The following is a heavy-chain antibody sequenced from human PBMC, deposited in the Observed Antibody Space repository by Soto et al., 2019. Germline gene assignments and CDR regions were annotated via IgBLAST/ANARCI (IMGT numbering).Heavy chain of an antibody. CDR2: ISGGGTTT. J-gene: IGHJ4*02. CDR3: AKVKTWTILDY. CDR1: GFTFGTDP. Sequence: PGGSLRLSCAASGFTFGTDPMSWVRQAPGKGLEWVSSISGGGTTTYYADSVKGRFTISRDNSKNTLYLQMNSLRVEDTAVYYCAKVKTWTILDYWGQGTLVTVSS. V-gene: IGHV3-23*01.